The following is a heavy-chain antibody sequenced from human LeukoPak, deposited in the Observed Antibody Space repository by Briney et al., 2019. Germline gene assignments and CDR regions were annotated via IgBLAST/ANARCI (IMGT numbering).Heavy chain of an antibody. Sequence: GGSLRLSCAASGFTFSSYSMNWVRQAPGKGLEWVSYISSSSSTIYYADSVKGRFTISRDNAKNSLYLQMNSLRAEDTAVYYCARVVYYGSNWFDPWGHGTRVIVSP. J-gene: IGHJ5*02. V-gene: IGHV3-48*01. CDR2: ISSSSSTI. CDR1: GFTFSSYS. D-gene: IGHD3-10*01. CDR3: ARVVYYGSNWFDP.